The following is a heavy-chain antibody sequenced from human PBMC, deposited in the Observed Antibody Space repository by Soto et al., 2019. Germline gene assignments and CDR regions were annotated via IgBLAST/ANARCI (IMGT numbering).Heavy chain of an antibody. CDR1: GYTFTSYG. J-gene: IGHJ6*02. CDR2: ISAYNGNT. CDR3: ARDPGGIAVAPPGYYCYYYGMDV. D-gene: IGHD6-19*01. V-gene: IGHV1-18*01. Sequence: ASVKVSCKASGYTFTSYGISWVRQAPGQGLEWMGWISAYNGNTNYAQKLQGRVTMTTDTSTSTAYMELRSLRSDDTAVYYCARDPGGIAVAPPGYYCYYYGMDVWGQGTTVTVSS.